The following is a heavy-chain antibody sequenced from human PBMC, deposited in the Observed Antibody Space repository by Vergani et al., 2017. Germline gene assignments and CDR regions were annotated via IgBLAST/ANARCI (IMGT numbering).Heavy chain of an antibody. CDR3: AKDMRGCSGGSCYSYYYGMDV. CDR2: ISWDGGST. J-gene: IGHJ6*02. Sequence: EVQLVESGGVVVQPGGSLRLSCAASGFTFDDYAMHWVRQAPGKSLECVSLISWDGGSTYYADSVKGRFTISRDNSKNSLYLQMNSLRAEDTALYYCAKDMRGCSGGSCYSYYYGMDVWGQGTTVTVSS. CDR1: GFTFDDYA. V-gene: IGHV3-43D*03. D-gene: IGHD2-15*01.